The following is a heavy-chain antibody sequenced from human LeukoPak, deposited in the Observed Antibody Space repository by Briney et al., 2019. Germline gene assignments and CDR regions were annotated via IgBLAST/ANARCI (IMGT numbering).Heavy chain of an antibody. D-gene: IGHD3-22*01. Sequence: PSETLSLTCTVSDDSINNSSDYWVWIRQPPGKGLEWIGSIYYSGSTYYNPSLKSRVTISVDTSKNQFSLRLNSVTAADTAVYYCARSPLLTYSSGYCDYWGRGTLVTVSS. CDR3: ARSPLLTYSSGYCDY. CDR2: IYYSGST. J-gene: IGHJ4*02. CDR1: DDSINNSSDY. V-gene: IGHV4-39*07.